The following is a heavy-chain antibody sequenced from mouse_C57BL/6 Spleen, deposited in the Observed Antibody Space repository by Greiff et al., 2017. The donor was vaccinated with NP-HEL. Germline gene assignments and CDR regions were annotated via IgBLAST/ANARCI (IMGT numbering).Heavy chain of an antibody. CDR1: GYSFTSYY. CDR2: IYPGSGNT. Sequence: VQLVESGPELVKPGASVKISCKASGYSFTSYYIHWVKQRPGQGLEWIGWIYPGSGNTKYNEKFKGKATLTADTSSSTAYMQLSSLTSEDSAVYYCAREGAGTLFAYWGQGTLVTVSA. CDR3: AREGAGTLFAY. D-gene: IGHD4-1*01. V-gene: IGHV1-66*01. J-gene: IGHJ3*01.